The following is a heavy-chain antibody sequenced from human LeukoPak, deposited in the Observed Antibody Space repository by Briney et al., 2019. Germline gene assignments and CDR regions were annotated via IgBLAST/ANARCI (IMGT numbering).Heavy chain of an antibody. CDR2: SYERTDT. Sequence: GRCLSLSCASAGITASSNYIGWVLQIPRKRLEREGVSYERTDTHHADPMKARSPIARDNSKNTLFLQMNSLRADPTAIYYCARHRRGYYGYGMDVWGQGTTVTVSS. D-gene: IGHD3-10*01. V-gene: IGHV3-53*01. CDR3: ARHRRGYYGYGMDV. CDR1: GITASSNY. J-gene: IGHJ6*02.